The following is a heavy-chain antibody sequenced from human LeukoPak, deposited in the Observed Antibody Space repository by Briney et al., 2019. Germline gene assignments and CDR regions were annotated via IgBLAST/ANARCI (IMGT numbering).Heavy chain of an antibody. D-gene: IGHD3-3*02. CDR1: GYTFTGYY. CDR2: INPNSGGT. Sequence: GASVKVSCKASGYTFTGYYMHWVRQAPGQGLEWMGWINPNSGGTNYAQKFQGRVTMTRDTSISTAYMELSRLRFDDTAVYYCARDSNYYYYYYGMDVWGQGTTVTVSS. V-gene: IGHV1-2*02. CDR3: ARDSNYYYYYYGMDV. J-gene: IGHJ6*02.